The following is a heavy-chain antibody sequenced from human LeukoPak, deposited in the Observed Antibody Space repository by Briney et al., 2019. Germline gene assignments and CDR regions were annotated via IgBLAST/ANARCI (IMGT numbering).Heavy chain of an antibody. Sequence: GRSPRLSCAASGFTFSSSAMQWVRQAPGKGLEWVAVISYDGSKKYYADSVKGRFTISRDDSKNTLYLQMNSLRGEDTAVYYCARSRSASTSGWYDYFDYWGRGTLVTVSS. CDR1: GFTFSSSA. V-gene: IGHV3-30*04. J-gene: IGHJ4*02. CDR2: ISYDGSKK. CDR3: ARSRSASTSGWYDYFDY. D-gene: IGHD6-19*01.